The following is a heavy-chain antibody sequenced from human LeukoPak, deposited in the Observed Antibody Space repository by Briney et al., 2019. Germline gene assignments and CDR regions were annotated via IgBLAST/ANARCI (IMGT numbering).Heavy chain of an antibody. Sequence: GGSLRLSCAASGFTFSSYWMSWVRQAPGKGLELEANIKQDGSEKYYVDSVKGRFTISRDNAKNSLYLQMNSLRAEDTAVYYCARGGPGSSFSNYFDYWGQGTLVTVSS. V-gene: IGHV3-7*04. D-gene: IGHD6-13*01. CDR2: IKQDGSEK. CDR1: GFTFSSYW. J-gene: IGHJ4*02. CDR3: ARGGPGSSFSNYFDY.